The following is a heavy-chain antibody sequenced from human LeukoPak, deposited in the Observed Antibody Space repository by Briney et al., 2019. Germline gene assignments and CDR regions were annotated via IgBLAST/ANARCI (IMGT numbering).Heavy chain of an antibody. Sequence: ASVKVSCKASGYIFTGYYMHWVRQAPGQGLEWMGWINPSGGSTSYAQKFQGRVTMTRDTSTSTVYMELSSLRSEDTAVYYCARDSITMVRGVITSPRYYYYYYMDVWGKGTTVTISS. CDR3: ARDSITMVRGVITSPRYYYYYYMDV. D-gene: IGHD3-10*01. V-gene: IGHV1-46*01. CDR2: INPSGGST. CDR1: GYIFTGYY. J-gene: IGHJ6*03.